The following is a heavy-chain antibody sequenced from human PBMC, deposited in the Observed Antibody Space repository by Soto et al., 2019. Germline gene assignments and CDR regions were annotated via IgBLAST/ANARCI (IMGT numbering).Heavy chain of an antibody. V-gene: IGHV1-2*02. CDR2: IKPNSGGT. D-gene: IGHD3-22*01. Sequence: QVQLVQSGAEVKKPGASVKVSCKASGYTFTDYYMHWVRQAPGQGLEWMGWIKPNSGGTNYAKKFQGRVTMTKDTSISTAYRELSRLRSEDTAVYYCARVQSYYYAGSGYYVFDFWGQGTLVTVSS. CDR3: ARVQSYYYAGSGYYVFDF. J-gene: IGHJ4*02. CDR1: GYTFTDYY.